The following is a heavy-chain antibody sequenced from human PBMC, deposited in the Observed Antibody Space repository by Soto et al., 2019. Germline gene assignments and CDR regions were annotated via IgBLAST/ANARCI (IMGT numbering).Heavy chain of an antibody. V-gene: IGHV1-46*01. Sequence: ASVKVSCKASGYTFTSYYMHWVRQAPGQGLEWMGIINPSGGSTSYAQKLQGRVTMTRDTSTSTVYMELSSLRSEDTAVYYCARDPTRVYYDSSGLDYWGQGTLVTVSS. CDR3: ARDPTRVYYDSSGLDY. CDR2: INPSGGST. J-gene: IGHJ4*02. CDR1: GYTFTSYY. D-gene: IGHD3-22*01.